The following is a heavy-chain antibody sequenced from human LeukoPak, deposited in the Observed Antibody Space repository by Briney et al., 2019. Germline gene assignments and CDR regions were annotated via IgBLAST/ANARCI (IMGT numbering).Heavy chain of an antibody. D-gene: IGHD4-23*01. V-gene: IGHV3-53*01. CDR3: ARFDYGGNSGWRYFDL. CDR1: GFTVSSNY. J-gene: IGHJ2*01. CDR2: IYSGGST. Sequence: GGSLRLSCAASGFTVSSNYMSWVRQAPGKGLEWVSVIYSGGSTYYADSVKGRFTISRDNSKNTLYLQMNSLRAEDTAVYYCARFDYGGNSGWRYFDLWGRGTLVTVSS.